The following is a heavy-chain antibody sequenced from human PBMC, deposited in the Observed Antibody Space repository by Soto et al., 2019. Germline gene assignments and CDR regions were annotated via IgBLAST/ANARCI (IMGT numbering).Heavy chain of an antibody. V-gene: IGHV3-73*01. J-gene: IGHJ4*02. CDR2: IRSKTNSYAT. CDR3: TREESGFFDY. D-gene: IGHD5-12*01. Sequence: GGSLRLSCAASGFTFSGSAMHWVRQASGKGLEWVGRIRSKTNSYATAYAASVKGRFTISRDDSKDTAYLQMNSLKTEDTAVYYCTREESGFFDYWGQGTRVTVSS. CDR1: GFTFSGSA.